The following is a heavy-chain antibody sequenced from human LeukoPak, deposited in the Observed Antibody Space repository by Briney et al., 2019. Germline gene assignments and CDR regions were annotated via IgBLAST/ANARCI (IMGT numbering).Heavy chain of an antibody. V-gene: IGHV1-2*02. D-gene: IGHD2-2*01. Sequence: ASVKVSCTASGYAFTGYYIHWVRQAPGQGLEWLGWINPNSGGTNYAQKFQGRVTMTRDTSISTAYMELSRLRSDDTAVYYCARDHIVVVPAAIDYYYYGMDVWGQGTTVTVSS. J-gene: IGHJ6*02. CDR1: GYAFTGYY. CDR3: ARDHIVVVPAAIDYYYYGMDV. CDR2: INPNSGGT.